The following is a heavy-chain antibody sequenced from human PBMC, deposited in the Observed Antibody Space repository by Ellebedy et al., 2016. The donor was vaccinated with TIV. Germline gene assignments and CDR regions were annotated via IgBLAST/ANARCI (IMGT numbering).Heavy chain of an antibody. Sequence: AASVKVSCKASGYTFTGYYMHWVRQAPGQGLEWMGWINPNSGGTNYAQKFQGWVTMTRDTSISTAYMELSRLKSDDTAIYDCARTYSGNYGLGYYGMDVWGQGTTVTVSS. CDR3: ARTYSGNYGLGYYGMDV. J-gene: IGHJ6*02. D-gene: IGHD1-26*01. CDR2: INPNSGGT. V-gene: IGHV1-2*04. CDR1: GYTFTGYY.